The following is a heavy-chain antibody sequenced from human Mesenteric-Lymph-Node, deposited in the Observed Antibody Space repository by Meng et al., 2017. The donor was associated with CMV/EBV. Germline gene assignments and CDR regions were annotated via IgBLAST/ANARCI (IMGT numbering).Heavy chain of an antibody. CDR3: VSGLDPPFDY. Sequence: GGSLRLSCAASGFTGSSNYMSWVRQAPGKGLEWVGVIYGASSTYYADSVKGRFTISRDNSKNSLYLQMNSLRAEDTAVYYCVSGLDPPFDYWGQGTLVTVSS. CDR1: GFTGSSNY. D-gene: IGHD3/OR15-3a*01. CDR2: IYGASST. V-gene: IGHV3-66*01. J-gene: IGHJ4*02.